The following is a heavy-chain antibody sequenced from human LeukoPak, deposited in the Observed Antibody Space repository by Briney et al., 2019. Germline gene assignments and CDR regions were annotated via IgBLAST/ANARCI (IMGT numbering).Heavy chain of an antibody. D-gene: IGHD6-19*01. V-gene: IGHV1-18*01. CDR3: AREAVAGELDY. CDR2: ISAYNGDT. Sequence: GASVKVSCKASGYTFTRYGISWVRQAPGQGLEWMGWISAYNGDTNYAQKLQGRVTMTTHTSTSTAYMELKSLGFDDTAVYYCAREAVAGELDYWGQGTLVTVSS. CDR1: GYTFTRYG. J-gene: IGHJ4*02.